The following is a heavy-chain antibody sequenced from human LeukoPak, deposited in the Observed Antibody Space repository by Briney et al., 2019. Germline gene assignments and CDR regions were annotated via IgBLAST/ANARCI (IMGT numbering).Heavy chain of an antibody. V-gene: IGHV1-2*02. CDR1: GYTFTGYY. CDR2: INPNSGGT. CDR3: ARKKGGSHYDY. J-gene: IGHJ4*02. D-gene: IGHD1-26*01. Sequence: GASVKVSCKASGYTFTGYYMHWGRQAPRQGLEWMGWINPNSGGTNYAQKFQGRVTMNRDTSISTAYMELSRLRSDDTAVYYCARKKGGSHYDYWGQGTLVTVSS.